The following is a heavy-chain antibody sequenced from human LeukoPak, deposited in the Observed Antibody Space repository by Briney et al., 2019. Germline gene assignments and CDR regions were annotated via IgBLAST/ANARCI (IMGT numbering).Heavy chain of an antibody. CDR3: ARFLGGSYGMDV. D-gene: IGHD1-26*01. J-gene: IGHJ6*02. V-gene: IGHV1-46*01. CDR2: ISPNGGTT. CDR1: GYTFTDYF. Sequence: ASVKVSCKASGYTFTDYFIHWVRQAPGQGLEWMGIISPNGGTTNYAQKFQDRVTMTRDTSTSTVYMELSSLRSEDTAVYYCARFLGGSYGMDVWGQGTTVTVSS.